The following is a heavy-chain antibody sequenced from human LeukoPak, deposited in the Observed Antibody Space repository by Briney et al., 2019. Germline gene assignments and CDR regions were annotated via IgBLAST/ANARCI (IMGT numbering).Heavy chain of an antibody. CDR3: ARDKSGTMMRGVITTYYYSMDV. V-gene: IGHV3-7*01. J-gene: IGHJ6*03. D-gene: IGHD3-10*01. CDR1: GFTFNYYW. CDR2: IKQDGSET. Sequence: GGSLRLSCAASGFTFNYYWMSWVRQTPGKGLEWVANIKQDGSETYYVDSVKGRFTISRDNAKSSLFLQMNSLRGEDTALYYCARDKSGTMMRGVITTYYYSMDVWGKGTTVTISS.